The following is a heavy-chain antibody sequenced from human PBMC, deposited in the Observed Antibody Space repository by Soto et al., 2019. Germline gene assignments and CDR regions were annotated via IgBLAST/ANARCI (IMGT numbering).Heavy chain of an antibody. D-gene: IGHD1-26*01. Sequence: GASVKVSCKASGYTFTSYAMHWVRQAPGQRLEWMGWINAGNGNTKYSQKFQGRVTITRDTSASTAYMELSSLRSEDTAVYYCAWNRQPAGKGLEWIGGFYYSGSPYYNPSLKSRVTMSVDTSKNQFSLNLDSVTAADTAVYYCYINGFWGQGTLVTVSS. V-gene: IGHV1-3*01. CDR2: INAGNGNT. CDR1: GYTFTSYA. J-gene: IGHJ1*01. CDR3: AWNRQPAGKGLEWIGGFYYSGSPYYNPSLKSRVTMSVDTSKNQFSLNLDSVTAADTAVYYCYINGF.